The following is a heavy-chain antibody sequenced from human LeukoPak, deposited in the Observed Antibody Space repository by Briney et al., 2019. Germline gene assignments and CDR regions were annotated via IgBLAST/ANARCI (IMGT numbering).Heavy chain of an antibody. D-gene: IGHD1-7*01. V-gene: IGHV3-23*01. CDR3: AKRGITLDAFDI. J-gene: IGHJ3*02. CDR1: GFTFSSYA. Sequence: GGSLRLSCAASGFTFSSYAMSWVRQAPGKGREWVSVISGSGGSTYYADSVKGRFTISRDNSKNTLYLQMNSLRAEDTAVYYCAKRGITLDAFDIWGQGTMVTVS. CDR2: ISGSGGST.